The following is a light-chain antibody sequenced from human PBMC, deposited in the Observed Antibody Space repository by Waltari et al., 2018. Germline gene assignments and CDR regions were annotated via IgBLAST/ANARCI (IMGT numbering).Light chain of an antibody. CDR1: QSVSKNY. J-gene: IGKJ1*01. CDR3: QQYDNFLWT. CDR2: TAS. V-gene: IGKV3-20*01. Sequence: NVLTQSPGTLSLSPGERATLSCRASQSVSKNYLAWYQQKPGQPPRLLIYTASSRATGIPDRFSGSGSGTDFTLTISGLEPEDFAVYYCQQYDNFLWTFGQGTKVEI.